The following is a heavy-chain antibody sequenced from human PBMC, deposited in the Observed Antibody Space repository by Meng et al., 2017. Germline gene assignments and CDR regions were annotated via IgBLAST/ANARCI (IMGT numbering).Heavy chain of an antibody. CDR2: IKIKTDGGTT. J-gene: IGHJ6*02. V-gene: IGHV3-15*01. Sequence: GGSLRLSCAASGFTFSSYEMNWVRQAPGKGLEWVGRIKIKTDGGTTDYAAPVKGRFTISRDDSKNTLYLQMNSLKTEDTAVYYCTTDGSWGYYGSGSYPLPYYYYGMDVWGQGTTVTVSS. CDR3: TTDGSWGYYGSGSYPLPYYYYGMDV. D-gene: IGHD3-10*01. CDR1: GFTFSSYE.